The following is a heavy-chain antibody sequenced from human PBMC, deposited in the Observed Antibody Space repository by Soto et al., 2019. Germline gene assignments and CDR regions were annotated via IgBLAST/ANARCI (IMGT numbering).Heavy chain of an antibody. CDR1: WFTFSGSA. J-gene: IGHJ6*02. CDR2: IRSKANSYAT. D-gene: IGHD3-3*01. CDR3: TRHALRWSGYYTTGYYGMDV. Sequence: PVGSLRLSCAASWFTFSGSAMHWVRQASGKGLEWVGRIRSKANSYATAYAASVKGRFTISRDDSKNTAYLQMNSLKTEDTAVYYCTRHALRWSGYYTTGYYGMDVWGQGTTVTVSS. V-gene: IGHV3-73*01.